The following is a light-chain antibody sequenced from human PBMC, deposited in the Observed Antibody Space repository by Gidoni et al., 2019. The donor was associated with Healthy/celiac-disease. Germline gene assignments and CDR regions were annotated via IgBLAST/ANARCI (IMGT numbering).Light chain of an antibody. V-gene: IGLV1-44*01. J-gene: IGLJ2*01. Sequence: QSVLTQPPSASGTPGQRVTISCSGSSSNIGSNTVNWYQQLPGTAPKLLIYSNNQRPSWDPDRFSGSKSGTSASLAISWLQSEDDADYYCSAWDDSLNGVVFGGGTKLTVL. CDR3: SAWDDSLNGVV. CDR1: SSNIGSNT. CDR2: SNN.